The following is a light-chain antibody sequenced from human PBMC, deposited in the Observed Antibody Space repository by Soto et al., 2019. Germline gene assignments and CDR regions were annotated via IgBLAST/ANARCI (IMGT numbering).Light chain of an antibody. CDR2: GAS. V-gene: IGKV3-20*01. CDR1: QSVSSSY. Sequence: EIVLTQSPGTLSLSPGERATLSCRASQSVSSSYLAWYQQKPGQAPRLLIYGASSRATGIPDRFSGSGSGTDFTLTISRLESEDFAVYYCQQYGSSPITSGHGTRLESK. CDR3: QQYGSSPIT. J-gene: IGKJ5*01.